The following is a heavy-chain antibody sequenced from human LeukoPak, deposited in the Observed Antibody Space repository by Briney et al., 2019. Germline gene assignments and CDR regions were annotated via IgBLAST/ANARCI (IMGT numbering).Heavy chain of an antibody. Sequence: SETLSLTCAVYGGSLSGYYWSWIRQPPGKGLEWIGEINHSGSTNYNPSLKSRVTISVDTSKNQFSLKLSSVTAADTAVYYCARVVRDGYNYWYFDLWGRGTLVTVSS. CDR3: ARVVRDGYNYWYFDL. D-gene: IGHD5-24*01. V-gene: IGHV4-34*01. J-gene: IGHJ2*01. CDR2: INHSGST. CDR1: GGSLSGYY.